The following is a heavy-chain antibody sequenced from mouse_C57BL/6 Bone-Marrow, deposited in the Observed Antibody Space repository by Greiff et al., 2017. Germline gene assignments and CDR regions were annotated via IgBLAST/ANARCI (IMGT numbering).Heavy chain of an antibody. CDR1: GYTFTSYG. CDR3: AREATVVAKWYFDV. V-gene: IGHV1-81*01. CDR2: IYPRSGNT. D-gene: IGHD1-1*01. J-gene: IGHJ1*03. Sequence: VKLQESGAELARPGASVKLSCKASGYTFTSYGISWVKQRTGQGLEWIGEIYPRSGNTYYNEKFKGKATLTADKSSSTAYMEVRSLTSEDSAVYFCAREATVVAKWYFDVWGTGTTVTVSS.